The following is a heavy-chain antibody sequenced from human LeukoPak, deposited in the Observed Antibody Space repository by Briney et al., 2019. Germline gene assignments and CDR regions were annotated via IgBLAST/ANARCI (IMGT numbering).Heavy chain of an antibody. Sequence: PGGSLRLSCAASGFTFSSYSMNWVRQAQGKGLEWVSSISSSSSYIYYADSVKGRFTISRDNAKNPLYLQMNSLRAEDTAVYYCASWIAVAVKCDYWGQGTLVTVSS. CDR1: GFTFSSYS. CDR3: ASWIAVAVKCDY. J-gene: IGHJ4*02. V-gene: IGHV3-21*01. D-gene: IGHD6-19*01. CDR2: ISSSSSYI.